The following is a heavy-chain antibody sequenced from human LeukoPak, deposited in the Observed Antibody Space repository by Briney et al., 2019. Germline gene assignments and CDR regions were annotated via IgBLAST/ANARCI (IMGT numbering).Heavy chain of an antibody. CDR1: GYTFTGYF. V-gene: IGHV1-2*02. Sequence: ASVKVSCKASGYTFTGYFIHWVRQAPGQGLEWMGWISPNSGGTNYAQKFQGRVTMTRDTSTSTAYMELSRLRSDDTAVYYCARDSYGALDYWGQGTLVTVSS. CDR2: ISPNSGGT. D-gene: IGHD1-26*01. CDR3: ARDSYGALDY. J-gene: IGHJ4*02.